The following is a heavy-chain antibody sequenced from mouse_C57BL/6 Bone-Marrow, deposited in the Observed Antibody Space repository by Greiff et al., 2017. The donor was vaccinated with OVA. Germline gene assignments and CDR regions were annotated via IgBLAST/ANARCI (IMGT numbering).Heavy chain of an antibody. CDR2: IDPSDSYT. CDR1: GYTFTSYW. J-gene: IGHJ3*01. V-gene: IGHV1-50*01. CDR3: ARAVGVFAY. Sequence: VQLQQSGAELVKPGASVKLSCKASGYTFTSYWMQWVEQRPGQGLEWIGEIDPSDSYTNYNQKFKGKATLTVDTSSSTAYMQLSSLTSEDSAVYYCARAVGVFAYWGQGTLVTVSA.